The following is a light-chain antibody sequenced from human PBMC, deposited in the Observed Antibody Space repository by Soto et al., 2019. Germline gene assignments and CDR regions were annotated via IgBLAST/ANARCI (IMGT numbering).Light chain of an antibody. V-gene: IGKV1-5*03. J-gene: IGKJ1*01. Sequence: DIQMTQSPSTLSASVGDRVTITCRASQSISSWLAWYQQKPGTAPKLLIYKASTLRTGVPSRFSGSGSGTEFTLTISSLQPDDFATYYCQQYNDNWTFGQGTKVDIK. CDR1: QSISSW. CDR3: QQYNDNWT. CDR2: KAS.